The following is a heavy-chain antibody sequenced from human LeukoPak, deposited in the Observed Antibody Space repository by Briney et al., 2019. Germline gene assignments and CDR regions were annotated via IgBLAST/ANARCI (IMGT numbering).Heavy chain of an antibody. V-gene: IGHV1-46*01. Sequence: ASVKVSCKASGYTFTSYYMHWVRQAPGQGLEWMGIINPSSGSTSYAQKFQGRVTMTRDTSTSTVYMELRSLRSEDTAVYYCARGIFAIFGVVDRGAFNTWGQGTMVTVS. CDR1: GYTFTSYY. D-gene: IGHD3-3*01. CDR3: ARGIFAIFGVVDRGAFNT. CDR2: INPSSGST. J-gene: IGHJ3*02.